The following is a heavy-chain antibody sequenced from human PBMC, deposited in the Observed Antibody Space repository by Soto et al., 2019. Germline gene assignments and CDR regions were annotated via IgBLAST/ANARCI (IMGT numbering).Heavy chain of an antibody. CDR3: ARGGIAAAGTPLDY. J-gene: IGHJ4*02. D-gene: IGHD6-13*01. V-gene: IGHV1-18*01. CDR1: GYTFTSYG. CDR2: ISAYNGNT. Sequence: ASVRASCKASGYTFTSYGISWVRQALGQGLEWMGWISAYNGNTNYAQKLQGRVTMTTDTSTSTAYMELRSLRSDDTAVYYCARGGIAAAGTPLDYWGQGTLVPVSS.